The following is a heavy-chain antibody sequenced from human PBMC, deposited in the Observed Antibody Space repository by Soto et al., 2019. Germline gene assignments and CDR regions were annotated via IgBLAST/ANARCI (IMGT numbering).Heavy chain of an antibody. CDR3: AKDSRADSSGYSYYFDY. J-gene: IGHJ4*02. CDR2: ISGSGGST. D-gene: IGHD3-22*01. V-gene: IGHV3-23*01. Sequence: PGGSLRLSCAASGFTFSSYAMSWVRQAPGKGLEWVSAISGSGGSTYYADSVKGRFTISRDNSKNTLYLQMNSLRAEDTAVYYCAKDSRADSSGYSYYFDYWGQGTLVTVSS. CDR1: GFTFSSYA.